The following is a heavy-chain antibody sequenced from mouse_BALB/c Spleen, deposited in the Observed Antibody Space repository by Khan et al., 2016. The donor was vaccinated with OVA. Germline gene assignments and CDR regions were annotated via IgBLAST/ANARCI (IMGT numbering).Heavy chain of an antibody. Sequence: VQLQESGPGLVAPSQSLSITCTVSGFTLSRYNIHWVRQPPGKGLEWLGMIWGAGGTDYNSTLKSRLSTSKDNSKSQAFLKMNSLQTDDTAVYYCARAYYRYGGYYAMDYWGQGTSVTVSS. CDR3: ARAYYRYGGYYAMDY. CDR2: IWGAGGT. J-gene: IGHJ4*01. D-gene: IGHD2-14*01. CDR1: GFTLSRYN. V-gene: IGHV2-6-4*01.